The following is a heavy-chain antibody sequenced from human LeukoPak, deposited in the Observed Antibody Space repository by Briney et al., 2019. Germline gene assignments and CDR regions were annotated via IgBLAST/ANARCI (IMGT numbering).Heavy chain of an antibody. Sequence: PSETLSLTCSVSGGSISGAYWAWVRQPAGKGLEWIGRIYATGDTNYNPSLKSRVTMSADRSKNQFSLKLTSVTAADTAVYYWARVSIFGVFIPERGFRAVGGGGTTAIVPS. V-gene: IGHV4-4*07. CDR2: IYATGDT. CDR3: ARVSIFGVFIPERGFRAV. J-gene: IGHJ6*04. CDR1: GGSISGAY. D-gene: IGHD3-3*02.